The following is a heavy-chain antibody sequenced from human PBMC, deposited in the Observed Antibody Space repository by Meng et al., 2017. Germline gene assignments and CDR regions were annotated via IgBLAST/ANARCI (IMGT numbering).Heavy chain of an antibody. CDR2: ISGSGGST. CDR1: GFTFSSYA. J-gene: IGHJ4*02. V-gene: IGHV3-23*01. CDR3: AKWGVVREVYMFDY. D-gene: IGHD3-10*01. Sequence: GGSLRLSCAASGFTFSSYAMSWVRQAPGKGLEWVSAISGSGGSTYYADSVKGRFTITRDNSKNTLYLQMNSLRAEDTAVYYFAKWGVVREVYMFDYWGQGTLVTVSS.